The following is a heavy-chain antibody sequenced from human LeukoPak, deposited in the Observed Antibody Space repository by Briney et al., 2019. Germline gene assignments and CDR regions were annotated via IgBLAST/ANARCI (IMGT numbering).Heavy chain of an antibody. CDR3: ARGTGSNNWFDP. Sequence: GGSLRLSCAASGFTLSDYYMNWIRQAPGKGLEWFSHISSSDSSTYYADSVKGRFTISRDKAKNSLYLQMNSPRAEDTAVYYCARGTGSNNWFDPWGQGTLVTVSS. J-gene: IGHJ5*02. CDR2: ISSSDSST. CDR1: GFTLSDYY. V-gene: IGHV3-11*01. D-gene: IGHD1-26*01.